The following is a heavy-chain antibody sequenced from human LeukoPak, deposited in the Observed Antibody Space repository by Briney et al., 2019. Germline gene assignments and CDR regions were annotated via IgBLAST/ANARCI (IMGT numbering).Heavy chain of an antibody. V-gene: IGHV1-2*02. J-gene: IGHJ4*02. D-gene: IGHD3-9*01. Sequence: ASVKVSCKASGYTFTGYYMHWVRQAPGQGLEWMGWINPNSGGTNYAQKFQGRVTMTRDTSVSTAYMELSRLRSEDTAVYYCARVYYDILTGYPWFDYWGQGTLVTVSS. CDR2: INPNSGGT. CDR3: ARVYYDILTGYPWFDY. CDR1: GYTFTGYY.